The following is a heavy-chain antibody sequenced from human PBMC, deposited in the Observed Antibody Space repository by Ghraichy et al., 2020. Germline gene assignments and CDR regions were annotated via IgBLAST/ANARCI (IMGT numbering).Heavy chain of an antibody. CDR3: ARAPYDDDGFYDDGFNV. CDR2: IYHSGTT. CDR1: GGSISSGSFS. J-gene: IGHJ3*01. D-gene: IGHD3-22*01. V-gene: IGHV4-30-2*01. Sequence: SETLSLTCAVSGGSISSGSFSWSWIRQPPGKGLEWIGYIYHSGTTYYNPFLKSRVTISLDASKNQFSLKLSSVTAADTAVYYCARAPYDDDGFYDDGFNVWGQGIMFTVSS.